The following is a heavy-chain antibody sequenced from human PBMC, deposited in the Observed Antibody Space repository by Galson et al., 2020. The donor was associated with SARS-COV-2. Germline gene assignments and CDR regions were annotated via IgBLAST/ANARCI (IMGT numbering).Heavy chain of an antibody. CDR2: ITYDGSNK. J-gene: IGHJ4*02. CDR1: GLTLRTYA. V-gene: IGHV3-30*04. CDR3: ASSLGHDPLDY. Sequence: GGSLRLSCGASGLTLRTYAMHWVRQAPGKGLEWVAVITYDGSNKHYADSVKGRFTISRDNSKNTMYVQMNSLRGEDTAVYYCASSLGHDPLDYGGQGTLVTISS.